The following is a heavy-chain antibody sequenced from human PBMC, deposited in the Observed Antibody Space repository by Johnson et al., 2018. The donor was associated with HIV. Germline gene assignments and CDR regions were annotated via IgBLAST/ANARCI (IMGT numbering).Heavy chain of an antibody. V-gene: IGHV3-15*01. Sequence: VQLVESGGDLVKPGGSLRLSCAASGFTFSNAWMSWVRQAPGKGLEWVGRIKSKSDGGTTDYTAPVKGRFTISRDDSKHTLFLQMNSLKTEDTGVYYCSNVCVVGTETGAFDIWGQGTFVTVAS. CDR2: IKSKSDGGTT. CDR1: GFTFSNAW. J-gene: IGHJ3*02. CDR3: SNVCVVGTETGAFDI. D-gene: IGHD2-21*02.